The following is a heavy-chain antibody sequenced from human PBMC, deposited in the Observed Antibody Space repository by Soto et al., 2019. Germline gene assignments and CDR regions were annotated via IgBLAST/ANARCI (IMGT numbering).Heavy chain of an antibody. Sequence: GGSLRLSCAASGFTFSSYAMSWVRQAPGKGLEWVSAISGSGGSTYYADSVKGRFTISRDNSKNTLYLQMNSLRAEDTAVYYCVKASFPLYYYYYMDVWGKGTTVTVSS. V-gene: IGHV3-23*01. J-gene: IGHJ6*03. CDR1: GFTFSSYA. CDR2: ISGSGGST. CDR3: VKASFPLYYYYYMDV.